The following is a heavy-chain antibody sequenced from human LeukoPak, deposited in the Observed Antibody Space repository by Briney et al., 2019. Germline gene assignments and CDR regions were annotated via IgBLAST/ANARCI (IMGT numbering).Heavy chain of an antibody. Sequence: ASETLSLTCTVSGGSISSYYWSWIRQPPGKGLEWIGEINHSGSTNYNPSLKSRVTISVDTSKNQFSLKLSSVTAADTAVYYCASWGGDGYFDYWGQGTLVTVSS. CDR2: INHSGST. D-gene: IGHD3-10*01. CDR1: GGSISSYY. J-gene: IGHJ4*02. V-gene: IGHV4-34*01. CDR3: ASWGGDGYFDY.